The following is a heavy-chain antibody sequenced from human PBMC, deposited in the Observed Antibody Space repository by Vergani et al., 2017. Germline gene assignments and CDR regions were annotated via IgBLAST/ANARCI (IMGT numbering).Heavy chain of an antibody. Sequence: QLQLQESGPGLVKPSETLSLTCTVSGGSISSSSYYWGWIRQPPGKGLEWIGSIYYSGSTYYNPSLKSRVTISVDTSKNQFSLKLSSVTAADTAVYYCARDIKVRGVTAIYYYYYYGMDVWGQGTTVTVSS. J-gene: IGHJ6*02. D-gene: IGHD3-10*01. CDR3: ARDIKVRGVTAIYYYYYYGMDV. CDR2: IYYSGST. V-gene: IGHV4-39*07. CDR1: GGSISSSSYY.